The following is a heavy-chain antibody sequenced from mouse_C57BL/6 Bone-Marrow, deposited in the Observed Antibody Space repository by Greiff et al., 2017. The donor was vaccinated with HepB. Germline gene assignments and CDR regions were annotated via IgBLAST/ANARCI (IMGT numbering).Heavy chain of an antibody. Sequence: VQLVESGAELARPGASVKMSCKASGYTFTSYTMHWVKQRPGQGLEWIGYINPSSGYTKYNQKFKDKATLTADKSSSTAYMQLSSLTSEDSAVYYCAANYDGSSDYWGQGTTLTVSS. CDR1: GYTFTSYT. J-gene: IGHJ2*01. D-gene: IGHD1-1*01. V-gene: IGHV1-4*01. CDR3: AANYDGSSDY. CDR2: INPSSGYT.